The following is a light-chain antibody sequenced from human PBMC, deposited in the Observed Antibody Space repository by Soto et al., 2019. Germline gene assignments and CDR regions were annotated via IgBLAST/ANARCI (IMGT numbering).Light chain of an antibody. Sequence: DVLLTQSPLSLPVTLGQPASISCRSSQSLVYSDGNTYLTWFQQRPGQSPRRLVYEVSKRDSGVPEKFSGSGSGTDFTLKISRVEAEDVGVYYCMQGSHWPYTFGQGTKLEIE. CDR1: QSLVYSDGNTY. J-gene: IGKJ2*01. V-gene: IGKV2-30*01. CDR2: EVS. CDR3: MQGSHWPYT.